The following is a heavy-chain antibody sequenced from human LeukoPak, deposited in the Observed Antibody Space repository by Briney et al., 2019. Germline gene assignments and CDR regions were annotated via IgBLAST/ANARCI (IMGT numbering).Heavy chain of an antibody. CDR2: IYYSGST. CDR1: GGSISSYY. V-gene: IGHV4-59*08. D-gene: IGHD1-26*01. Sequence: SETLSFTCTVSGGSISSYYWSWIRQPPGKGLEWIGYIYYSGSTNYNPSLKSRVTISVDTSKNQFSLKLSSVTAADTAVYYCARLGIVGARDFDYWGQGTLVTVSS. CDR3: ARLGIVGARDFDY. J-gene: IGHJ4*02.